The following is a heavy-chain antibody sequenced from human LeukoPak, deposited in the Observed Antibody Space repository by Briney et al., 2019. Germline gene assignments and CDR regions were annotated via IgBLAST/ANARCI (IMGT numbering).Heavy chain of an antibody. CDR1: GFTFSSYA. J-gene: IGHJ4*02. V-gene: IGHV3-30-3*01. D-gene: IGHD2-21*01. CDR3: ARVIPGDEDFDY. Sequence: GRSLRLSCAASGFTFSSYAMHWVRQAPGKGLEWVAVISYDGSNKYYADSVKGRFTISRDNSKNTLYLQMNSLRAEDTAVYYCARVIPGDEDFDYWGQGTLVTVSS. CDR2: ISYDGSNK.